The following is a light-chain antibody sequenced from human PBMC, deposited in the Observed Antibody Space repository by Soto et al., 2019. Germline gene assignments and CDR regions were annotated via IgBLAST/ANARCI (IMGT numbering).Light chain of an antibody. Sequence: EIVLTQSPVTLPLSPGERATLSCRASHGVSSYLAWYQQKPGQAPRLLMYDTSNRATGIPARFSGSGSGTDFTLTISSLEPEDFAVYYCQQRSNWPWTFGGGTKVEIK. CDR3: QQRSNWPWT. CDR1: HGVSSY. V-gene: IGKV3-11*01. CDR2: DTS. J-gene: IGKJ4*01.